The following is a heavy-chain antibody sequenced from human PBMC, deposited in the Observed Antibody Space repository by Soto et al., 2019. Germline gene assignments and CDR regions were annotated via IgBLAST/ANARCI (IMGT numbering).Heavy chain of an antibody. CDR1: GHTLTEFS. CDR3: ARESGDNWDYEAY. V-gene: IGHV1-24*01. Sequence: GASVKVSCKISGHTLTEFSIHWVRQAPGKGLEWMGGFDPEGGEAIYAQKWHGRVTVTEDTVTDTAYMELSGLKSDDSAVYYCARESGDNWDYEAYWGQGTPVTVSS. CDR2: FDPEGGEA. D-gene: IGHD1-7*01. J-gene: IGHJ4*02.